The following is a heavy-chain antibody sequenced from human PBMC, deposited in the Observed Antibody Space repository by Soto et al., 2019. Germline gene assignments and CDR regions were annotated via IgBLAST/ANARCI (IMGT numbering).Heavy chain of an antibody. V-gene: IGHV2-5*02. Sequence: QITLKESGPTLVKPTQTLTLTCTFSGFSLSTTGVGVAWIRQPPGKALEWLALIYWDDDKRYSPSLKSRLTITKDPSTNPVVLTLANMDPVDTATYYCAPPYTSGSYYYDSPAYYYYFDSWGQGTLVTVSS. CDR2: IYWDDDK. D-gene: IGHD3-22*01. CDR1: GFSLSTTGVG. CDR3: APPYTSGSYYYDSPAYYYYFDS. J-gene: IGHJ4*02.